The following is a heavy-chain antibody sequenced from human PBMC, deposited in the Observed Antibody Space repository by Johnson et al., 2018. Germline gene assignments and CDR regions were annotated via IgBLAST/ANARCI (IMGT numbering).Heavy chain of an antibody. CDR1: GFNFSRNA. CDR3: AGGVEMATHGGDVFDL. Sequence: QVQLVQCGGGVVQAGRSLRVSCAASGFNFSRNAMHWVRQAPGKGLEWVAVISFDESNNQYSAAVKGRFTTPRDNSQNTLLLQMNSLVREDTAVYYCAGGVEMATHGGDVFDLWGQGTMVTVSS. CDR2: ISFDESNN. J-gene: IGHJ3*01. D-gene: IGHD5-24*01. V-gene: IGHV3-30*03.